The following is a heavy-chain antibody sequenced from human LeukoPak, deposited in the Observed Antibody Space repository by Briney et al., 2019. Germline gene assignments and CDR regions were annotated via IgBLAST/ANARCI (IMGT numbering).Heavy chain of an antibody. CDR2: IGSSSSYI. V-gene: IGHV3-21*01. D-gene: IGHD1-26*01. J-gene: IGHJ4*02. CDR3: ATSGSIDY. CDR1: GFTFSSYS. Sequence: GGSLRLSCAASGFTFSSYSMNWVRQAPGKGLEWVSSIGSSSSYIYYADSVKGRFTISRDNAKNSLYLQMNSLRAEDTAVYYCATSGSIDYWGQGTLVTVSS.